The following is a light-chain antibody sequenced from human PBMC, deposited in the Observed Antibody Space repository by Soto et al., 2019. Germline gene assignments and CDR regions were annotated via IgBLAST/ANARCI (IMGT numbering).Light chain of an antibody. J-gene: IGKJ4*01. V-gene: IGKV3-11*01. CDR2: DAS. CDR1: QSISNF. CDR3: QQRSAWPLT. Sequence: EIVLTQSPATLSLSPGEGATLSCRASQSISNFLAWYQQKPGQPPRLLISDASNRATGIPARFSGSGSGTDFTLTISSLEPEDFAVYYCQQRSAWPLTFGGGTKVEIK.